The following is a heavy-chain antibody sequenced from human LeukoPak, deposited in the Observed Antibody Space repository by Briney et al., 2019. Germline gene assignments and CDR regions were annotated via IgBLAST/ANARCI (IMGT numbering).Heavy chain of an antibody. Sequence: SQTLSPTCAISGDSVSSNSVTWNWIRQSPSRGLEWLGRTYYRSKWYNDYAVSVKSRITINPDTSQNQFSLQLNSVTPEDTAVYYCTRAAPFSSGRFDYWGQGTLVTVSS. CDR2: TYYRSKWYN. CDR1: GDSVSSNSVT. CDR3: TRAAPFSSGRFDY. V-gene: IGHV6-1*01. J-gene: IGHJ4*02. D-gene: IGHD6-19*01.